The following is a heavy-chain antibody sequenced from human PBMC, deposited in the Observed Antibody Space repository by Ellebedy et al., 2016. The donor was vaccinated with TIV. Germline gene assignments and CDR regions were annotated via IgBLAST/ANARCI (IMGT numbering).Heavy chain of an antibody. D-gene: IGHD2-15*01. Sequence: GESLKISCAASGFTFSSCAMSWVRQAPGKGLEWVSTISDSGDSTYYADSVKGRFTISRDNSKNMLYLQMNGLSAEDTALYYCVKVRDGSWDYWGQGTLVTVSS. CDR2: ISDSGDST. J-gene: IGHJ4*02. V-gene: IGHV3-23*01. CDR1: GFTFSSCA. CDR3: VKVRDGSWDY.